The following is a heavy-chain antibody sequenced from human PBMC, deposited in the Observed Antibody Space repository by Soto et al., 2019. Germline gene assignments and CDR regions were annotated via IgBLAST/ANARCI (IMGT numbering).Heavy chain of an antibody. D-gene: IGHD1-1*01. CDR1: GGYISSGGYS. CDR2: IYHSGST. J-gene: IGHJ5*02. V-gene: IGHV4-30-2*01. Sequence: QLQLQESGSGLVKPSQTLSLTCAVSGGYISSGGYSWSWIRQPPGKGLEWIGYIYHSGSTYNNPTLKSRVIITVDRSKNQFTLKLSSVTAADTAVYYCDSGTGPWGQGTMVTVSS. CDR3: DSGTGP.